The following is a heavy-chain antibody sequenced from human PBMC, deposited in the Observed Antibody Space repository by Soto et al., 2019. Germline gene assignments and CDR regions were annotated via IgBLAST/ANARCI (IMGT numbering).Heavy chain of an antibody. D-gene: IGHD4-17*01. CDR3: ARDDYGDGPYY. CDR2: IYYSGST. V-gene: IGHV4-61*01. CDR1: GGSVSSGSYY. J-gene: IGHJ4*02. Sequence: SETLSLTCTVSGGSVSSGSYYWSWIRQPPGKGLEWIGYIYYSGSTNYNLSLKSRVTISVDTSKNQFSLKLSSVTAADTAVYYCARDDYGDGPYYWGQGTLVTVSS.